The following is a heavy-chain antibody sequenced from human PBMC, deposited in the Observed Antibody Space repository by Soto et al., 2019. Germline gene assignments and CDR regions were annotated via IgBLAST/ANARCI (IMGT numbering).Heavy chain of an antibody. D-gene: IGHD3-22*01. CDR3: ARFLDNSGNEMSRVDY. J-gene: IGHJ4*02. Sequence: QVQLVQSGAEVKKPGSSVKVSCKASGGTFSSYTISWVRQAPGQGLEWMGRIIPILGIANYAQKFQGRVTITADKSTSTAYMELSSLRSEDTAVYYCARFLDNSGNEMSRVDYWGQGTLVTVSS. V-gene: IGHV1-69*02. CDR2: IIPILGIA. CDR1: GGTFSSYT.